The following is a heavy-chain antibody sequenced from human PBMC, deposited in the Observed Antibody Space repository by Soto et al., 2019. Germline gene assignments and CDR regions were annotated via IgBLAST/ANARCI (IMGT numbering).Heavy chain of an antibody. CDR2: INHSGST. CDR3: ARGRVMWLVPWRWFDP. D-gene: IGHD6-19*01. V-gene: IGHV4-34*01. J-gene: IGHJ5*02. CDR1: GGSFSGYY. Sequence: QVQLQQWGAGLLKPSETLSLTCAVYGGSFSGYYWSWIRQPPGKGLEWIGEINHSGSTNYNPSLKSRVTISVDTSKNQFSLKLSSVTTADTAVYYCARGRVMWLVPWRWFDPWGQGTLATVSS.